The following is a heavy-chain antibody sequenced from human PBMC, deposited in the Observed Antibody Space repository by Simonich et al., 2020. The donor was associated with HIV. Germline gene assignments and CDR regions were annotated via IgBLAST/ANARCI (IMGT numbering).Heavy chain of an antibody. D-gene: IGHD3-22*01. CDR2: INPYSGDT. CDR3: ARAGEYYFDSSGYYQY. V-gene: IGHV1-2*02. Sequence: VRQAPGKGLEWMGWINPYSGDTNHTQKFKGRVTMTRDTSISTAYMELSTLRSDDTAVYYCARAGEYYFDSSGYYQYWGQGTLVTVSS. J-gene: IGHJ4*02.